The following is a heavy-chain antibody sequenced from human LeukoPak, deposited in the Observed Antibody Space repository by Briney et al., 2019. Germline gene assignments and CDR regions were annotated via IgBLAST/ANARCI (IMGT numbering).Heavy chain of an antibody. V-gene: IGHV4-38-2*02. J-gene: IGHJ6*03. Sequence: SETLSLTCTVSGYSISSGYYWGWIRQPPGKGPEWIGSIYHSGSTYYNPSLKSRVTISVDTSKNQFSLKLSSVTAADTAVYYCARAGQEYCSSTSCYSDYYYYYMDVWGKGTTVTVSS. CDR3: ARAGQEYCSSTSCYSDYYYYYMDV. CDR1: GYSISSGYY. CDR2: IYHSGST. D-gene: IGHD2-2*01.